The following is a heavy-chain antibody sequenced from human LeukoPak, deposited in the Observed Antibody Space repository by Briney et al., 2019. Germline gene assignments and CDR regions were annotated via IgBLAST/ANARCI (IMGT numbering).Heavy chain of an antibody. CDR1: GFTFDDYV. V-gene: IGHV3-9*01. Sequence: GGSLRLSCAASGFTFDDYVMHWVRQAPGKGLEWVSGISWSSGSIDYADSVKGRFTISRDNAKNSLFLQMNSLRAEDTALYYCAKDTGYYGMDVWGQGTTVTVSS. CDR2: ISWSSGSI. CDR3: AKDTGYYGMDV. J-gene: IGHJ6*02.